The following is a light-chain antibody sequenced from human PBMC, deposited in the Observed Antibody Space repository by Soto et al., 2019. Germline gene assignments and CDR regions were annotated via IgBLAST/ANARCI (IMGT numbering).Light chain of an antibody. CDR1: SSDVGGYNY. J-gene: IGLJ2*01. CDR2: DGS. V-gene: IGLV2-11*01. Sequence: QSALTQPRSVSGSPGQSVTISCTETSSDVGGYNYVSWYQQNPGKAPKLIIYDGSKRPSGVPDRFSGSKSGNAASLTISGLQAEDEADYYCCSYAASYTLIFGGGTKVTVL. CDR3: CSYAASYTLI.